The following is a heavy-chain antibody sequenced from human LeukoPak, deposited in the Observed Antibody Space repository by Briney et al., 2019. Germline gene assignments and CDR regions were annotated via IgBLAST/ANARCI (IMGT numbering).Heavy chain of an antibody. Sequence: PGGSLRLSCAASGFTFSSYWMHWVRQAPGKGLVCVSRINTDGSSTSYADSVKGRFTISRDNAKNTLYLKMNSLRAEDTAVYYCARAGYGTYDYWGQGTLVTVSS. V-gene: IGHV3-74*01. D-gene: IGHD1-1*01. CDR3: ARAGYGTYDY. CDR1: GFTFSSYW. J-gene: IGHJ4*02. CDR2: INTDGSST.